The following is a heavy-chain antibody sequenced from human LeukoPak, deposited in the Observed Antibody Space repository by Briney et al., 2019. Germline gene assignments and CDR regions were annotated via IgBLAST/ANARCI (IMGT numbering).Heavy chain of an antibody. CDR2: INPSGGST. CDR1: GYTFRSYT. Sequence: ASVKVSCKASGYTFRSYTINWVRQAPGQGLEWMGIINPSGGSTSYAQKFQGRVTMTRDTSTSTVYMELSSLRSEDTAVYYCARDLDYGDEKGVFDIWGQGTMVTVSS. V-gene: IGHV1-46*01. D-gene: IGHD4-17*01. J-gene: IGHJ3*02. CDR3: ARDLDYGDEKGVFDI.